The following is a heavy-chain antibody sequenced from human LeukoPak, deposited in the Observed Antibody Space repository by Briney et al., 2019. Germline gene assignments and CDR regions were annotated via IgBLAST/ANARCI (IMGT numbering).Heavy chain of an antibody. CDR2: ISSSSSYI. Sequence: GGSLRLSCAASGFTFSSYAMIWVRQAPGKGLEWVSSISSSSSYIYYADSVKGRFTISRDNSKNTLYLQMNSLRAEDTAVYYCAKYGSGSSYFDYWGQGTLVTVSS. V-gene: IGHV3-23*01. CDR1: GFTFSSYA. D-gene: IGHD3-10*01. CDR3: AKYGSGSSYFDY. J-gene: IGHJ4*02.